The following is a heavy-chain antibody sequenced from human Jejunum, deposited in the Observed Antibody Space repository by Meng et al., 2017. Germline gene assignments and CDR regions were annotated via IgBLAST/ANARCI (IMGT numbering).Heavy chain of an antibody. J-gene: IGHJ5*02. D-gene: IGHD2-21*02. CDR1: GDSFTDYY. CDR2: IHHSGST. Sequence: QLQLLQWGAGLLKPSETLSLTCTVYGDSFTDYYWNWIRQPPGKGLEWIGEIHHSGSTNYNASLESRVTISRDTSKKQFSLRLSSVTAADTAVYYCARASVGNCGGDCYSPHWFDPWGQGTLVTVSS. CDR3: ARASVGNCGGDCYSPHWFDP. V-gene: IGHV4-34*01.